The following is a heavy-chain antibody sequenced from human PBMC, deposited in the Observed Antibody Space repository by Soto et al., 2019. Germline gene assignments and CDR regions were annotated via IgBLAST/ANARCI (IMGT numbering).Heavy chain of an antibody. CDR3: MHRKLPTRPWGQAVDV. D-gene: IGHD3-16*01. CDR2: ISSSGGST. J-gene: IGHJ3*01. CDR1: GFTFSSYA. Sequence: GGTLRLSCAASGFTFSSYAISWFLQAPGKGLECVSAISSSGGSTYYPASLKGRFTISRDNSKTTLFLQINSLRSDDTAVYYFMHRKLPTRPWGQAVDVWGEPTMVTVS. V-gene: IGHV3-23*01.